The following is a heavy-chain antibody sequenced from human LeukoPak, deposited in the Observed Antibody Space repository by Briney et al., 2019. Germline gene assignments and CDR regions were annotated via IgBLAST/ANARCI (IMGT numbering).Heavy chain of an antibody. D-gene: IGHD3-10*01. CDR2: INWNGDST. V-gene: IGHV3-20*04. J-gene: IGHJ5*02. Sequence: GGSLRLSCAASGFTFDDYGMSWVRQAPGKGLEWVSGINWNGDSTGYADSVKGRFTISRDNAKNSLYLQMNSLRAEDTALYYCAXAXYGXGSYIGNWFDPWGQGTLVTVSS. CDR3: AXAXYGXGSYIGNWFDP. CDR1: GFTFDDYG.